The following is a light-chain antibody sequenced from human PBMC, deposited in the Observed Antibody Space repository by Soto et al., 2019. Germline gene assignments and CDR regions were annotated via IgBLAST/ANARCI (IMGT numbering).Light chain of an antibody. V-gene: IGKV3-20*01. CDR3: QKYGSSWT. CDR1: QSISAGY. CDR2: AAS. Sequence: LVLTQSPGTLSLSPGERATLSCRARQSISAGYLAWYQQRPGQGPRLLIYAASNRATGIPDRFSGSGSGTDFTLTISRLEAEDFAVYYCQKYGSSWTFGQGTKVEIK. J-gene: IGKJ1*01.